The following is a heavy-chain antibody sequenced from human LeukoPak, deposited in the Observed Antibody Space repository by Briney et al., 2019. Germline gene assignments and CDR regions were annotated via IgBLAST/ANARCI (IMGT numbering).Heavy chain of an antibody. D-gene: IGHD2-21*01. CDR2: INSDGSST. J-gene: IGHJ6*02. CDR3: TRDYSHAMAV. Sequence: GGSLRLSCAASGFTFSSAWMHWVRQTPGKGLVWVSRINSDGSSTNYADSVKGRFTISRDNAKNMVNLQMNSLRAEDTAIYYCTRDYSHAMAVRGQGTTVTVSS. CDR1: GFTFSSAW. V-gene: IGHV3-74*01.